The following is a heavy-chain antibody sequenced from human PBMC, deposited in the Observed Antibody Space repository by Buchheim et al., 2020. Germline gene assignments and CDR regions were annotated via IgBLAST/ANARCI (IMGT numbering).Heavy chain of an antibody. Sequence: QVQLVQSGAEVKKPGASVKVSCKASGYTFTSYDINWVRQATGQGLEWMGWMNPNSGNTGYAQKFQGRVTMTRNTSISAAYMELSSLRSEDTAVYYCARGAKYYDFWSGYYNYYYGMDVWGQGTT. D-gene: IGHD3-3*01. CDR2: MNPNSGNT. CDR3: ARGAKYYDFWSGYYNYYYGMDV. V-gene: IGHV1-8*01. J-gene: IGHJ6*02. CDR1: GYTFTSYD.